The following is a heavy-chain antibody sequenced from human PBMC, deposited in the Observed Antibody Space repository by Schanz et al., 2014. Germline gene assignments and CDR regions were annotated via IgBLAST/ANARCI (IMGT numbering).Heavy chain of an antibody. J-gene: IGHJ4*02. Sequence: QVQLVESGGGVVQPGRSLRLSCAASGFTFNSYGMHWVRQAPGKGLEWVAVIWYDGNNKFYADSVKGRFIISRDNSKNTLDLQMNSLRVDDTAAYYCARDYKLFYELDYWGQGTLVTVSS. CDR2: IWYDGNNK. CDR3: ARDYKLFYELDY. D-gene: IGHD3-10*01. V-gene: IGHV3-33*01. CDR1: GFTFNSYG.